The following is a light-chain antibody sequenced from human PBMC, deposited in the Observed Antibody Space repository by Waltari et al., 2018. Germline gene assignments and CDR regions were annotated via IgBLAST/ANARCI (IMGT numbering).Light chain of an antibody. Sequence: QLTQSPSILSASVGYRVTITCRASQNVNRWLAWYQQKPGKAPKLLIYKASNLETGVPSRFSGSGSGTEFTLTINSLQPDDFATYYCQQYINYWTFGQGTKVESK. CDR3: QQYINYWT. J-gene: IGKJ1*01. V-gene: IGKV1-5*03. CDR2: KAS. CDR1: QNVNRW.